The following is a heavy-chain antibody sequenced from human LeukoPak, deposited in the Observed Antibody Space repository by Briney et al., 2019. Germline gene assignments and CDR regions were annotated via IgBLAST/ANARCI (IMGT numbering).Heavy chain of an antibody. CDR1: GGSFSGYY. V-gene: IGHV4-34*01. CDR3: ARLTRFGVAPD. D-gene: IGHD3-10*01. CDR2: INHSGST. J-gene: IGHJ4*02. Sequence: SETLSLTCAVYGGSFSGYYWSWIRQPPGKGLEWIGEINHSGSTNYNPSLKSRVTISVDTSKNQFSLKLSSVTAADTAVYYCARLTRFGVAPDWGQGTLVTVSS.